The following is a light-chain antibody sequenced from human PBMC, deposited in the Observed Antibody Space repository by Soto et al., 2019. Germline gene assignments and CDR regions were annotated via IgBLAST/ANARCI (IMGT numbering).Light chain of an antibody. CDR1: SSDVGGYNY. V-gene: IGLV2-14*01. J-gene: IGLJ1*01. CDR3: SSYTDNGSLYV. Sequence: QSVLTRPASVSGSPGQSITISCTGTSSDVGGYNYVSWFQHRPGKAPKLMIYEVTNRPSGVPNRFSASKSGNTASLTISGLQAEDEAYYFCSSYTDNGSLYVLGTGTKVTVL. CDR2: EVT.